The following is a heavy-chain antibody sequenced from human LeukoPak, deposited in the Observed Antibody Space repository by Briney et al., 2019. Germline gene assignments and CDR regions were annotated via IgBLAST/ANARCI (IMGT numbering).Heavy chain of an antibody. CDR2: ISYDGSNK. CDR1: GFTFSSYG. J-gene: IGHJ4*02. D-gene: IGHD5-24*01. Sequence: GGSLRLSCAASGFTFSSYGMHWVRQAPGKGLEWVAVISYDGSNKYYADSVKGRFTISRDNSKNTLYLQMNSLRADDTAVYYCAKDDAWLQFDDWGQGTLVTVSS. V-gene: IGHV3-30*18. CDR3: AKDDAWLQFDD.